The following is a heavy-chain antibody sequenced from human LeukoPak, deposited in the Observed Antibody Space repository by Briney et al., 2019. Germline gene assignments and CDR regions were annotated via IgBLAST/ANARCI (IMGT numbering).Heavy chain of an antibody. CDR1: GYTFTSYY. CDR3: ARGPDYYGDYISWFPDAFHI. D-gene: IGHD4-17*01. V-gene: IGHV1-46*01. J-gene: IGHJ3*02. Sequence: ASVKVSCKASGYTFTSYYMHWVRQAPGQGLEWMGIINPSGGSTSYAQKFQGRVTMTRDTSTSTFYMEVRSLRSEDTAVYYCARGPDYYGDYISWFPDAFHIWGQGTLVSASP. CDR2: INPSGGST.